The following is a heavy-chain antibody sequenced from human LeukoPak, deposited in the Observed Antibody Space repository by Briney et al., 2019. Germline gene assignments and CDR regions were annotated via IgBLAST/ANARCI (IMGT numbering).Heavy chain of an antibody. V-gene: IGHV4-59*01. CDR3: AREARIAGLIDY. D-gene: IGHD6-13*01. CDR1: GGSISTYY. CDR2: IYFSGST. J-gene: IGHJ4*02. Sequence: SETLSLTCTVSGGSISTYYWTWIRQPPGKGLEWIGYIYFSGSTNYNPSLKSRVTISVDTSKNQFSLNLTSVTAADTAVYYCAREARIAGLIDYWGQGTLVTVSS.